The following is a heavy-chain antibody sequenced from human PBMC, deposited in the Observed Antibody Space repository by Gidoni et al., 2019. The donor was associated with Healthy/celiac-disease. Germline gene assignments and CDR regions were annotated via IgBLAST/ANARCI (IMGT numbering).Heavy chain of an antibody. J-gene: IGHJ4*02. D-gene: IGHD3-3*01. CDR2: ST. V-gene: IGHV4-39*01. CDR3: AITYYDFWSGQNSPDY. Sequence: STYYNPSLKSRVTISVDTSKNQFSLKLSSVTAADTAVYYCAITYYDFWSGQNSPDYWGQGTLVTVSS.